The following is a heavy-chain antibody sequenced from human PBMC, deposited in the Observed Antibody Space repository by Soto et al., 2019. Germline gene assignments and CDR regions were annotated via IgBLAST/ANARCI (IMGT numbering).Heavy chain of an antibody. D-gene: IGHD2-2*01. CDR3: ATDLLGYCSSTSCYAAFDI. CDR1: GYTLTELS. CDR2: FDPEDGET. J-gene: IGHJ3*02. Sequence: ASVKVSCKVSGYTLTELSMHWVRQAPGKGLEWMGGFDPEDGETIYAQKFQGRVTMTEDTSTDTAYMELSSLRSEDTAVYYCATDLLGYCSSTSCYAAFDIWGQGTMVTVSS. V-gene: IGHV1-24*01.